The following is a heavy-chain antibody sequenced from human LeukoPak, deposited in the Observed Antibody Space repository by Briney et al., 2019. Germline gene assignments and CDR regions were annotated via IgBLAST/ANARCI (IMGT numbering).Heavy chain of an antibody. CDR3: ARDRSSAYYRDYFDY. J-gene: IGHJ4*02. CDR1: GSTFTDYY. CDR2: INPNSGGT. D-gene: IGHD3-16*01. Sequence: ASVKVSCKASGSTFTDYYMHWVRQAPGQGLEWMGWINPNSGGTNYAQKFQGRVTMTRDTSISTAYMELSRLRSDDTALYYCARDRSSAYYRDYFDYWGQGILVTVFS. V-gene: IGHV1-2*02.